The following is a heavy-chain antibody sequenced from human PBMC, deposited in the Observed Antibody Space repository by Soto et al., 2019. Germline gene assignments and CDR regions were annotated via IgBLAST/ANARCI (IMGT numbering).Heavy chain of an antibody. CDR1: GLNVSSNY. J-gene: IGHJ4*02. Sequence: EVQLVESGGGLVQPGGSLRLSCAASGLNVSSNYMSWVRQAPGKGLEWVSVIYSGGSTNYADSMKGRFTISRDNSKNTLYLQMNSLRAEDTAVYYCESTVTGRPNYWGQGTLVTVSS. D-gene: IGHD4-17*01. CDR2: IYSGGST. CDR3: ESTVTGRPNY. V-gene: IGHV3-66*01.